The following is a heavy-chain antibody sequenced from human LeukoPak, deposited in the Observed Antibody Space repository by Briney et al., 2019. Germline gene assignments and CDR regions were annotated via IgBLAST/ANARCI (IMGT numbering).Heavy chain of an antibody. CDR2: IYYSGST. D-gene: IGHD5-18*01. J-gene: IGHJ6*02. CDR3: VRHAAMVTDYYYGMDV. V-gene: IGHV4-59*08. CDR1: GGSISSYY. Sequence: SETLSLTCTVSGGSISSYYWSWIRQPPGKGLEWIGYIYYSGSTNYNPSLKSRVTISVDTSKNQFSLKLSSVTAADTAVYYCVRHAAMVTDYYYGMDVWGQGTTVTVSS.